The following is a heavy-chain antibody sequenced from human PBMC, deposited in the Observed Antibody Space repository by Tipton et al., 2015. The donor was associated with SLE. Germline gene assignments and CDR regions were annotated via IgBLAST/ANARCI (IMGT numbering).Heavy chain of an antibody. Sequence: SLRLSCAASGFTFSLYWMHWVRQAPGKGLMWVSRVNGDGTSTNHADSVKGRFTISRDNAKNTLYLQMNNLRAEDTAVYFCAKGRGSGSYSLLDNWGQGTLVTVSS. V-gene: IGHV3-74*01. CDR2: VNGDGTST. CDR1: GFTFSLYW. J-gene: IGHJ4*02. D-gene: IGHD3-10*01. CDR3: AKGRGSGSYSLLDN.